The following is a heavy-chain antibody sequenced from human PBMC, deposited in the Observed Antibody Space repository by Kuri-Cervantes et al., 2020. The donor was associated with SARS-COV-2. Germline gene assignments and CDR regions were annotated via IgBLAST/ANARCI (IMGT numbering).Heavy chain of an antibody. V-gene: IGHV4-34*01. CDR2: INHSGST. CDR1: GGSFSGYY. J-gene: IGHJ5*02. D-gene: IGHD1-14*01. Sequence: ESLKISCAVYGGSFSGYYRSWIRQPPGKGLEWIGEINHSGSTNYNPSLKSRVTISVDTSKNQFSLKLSSVTAADTAVYYCARSRRVWFDPWGQGTLVTVSS. CDR3: ARSRRVWFDP.